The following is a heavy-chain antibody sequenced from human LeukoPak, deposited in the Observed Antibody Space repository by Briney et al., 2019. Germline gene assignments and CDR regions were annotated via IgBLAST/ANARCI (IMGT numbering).Heavy chain of an antibody. CDR1: GGSISSSSYY. CDR2: IYYSGST. J-gene: IGHJ4*02. CDR3: ARRQASYGSGSYGHDY. Sequence: LETLSLTCTVSGGSISSSSYYWGWIRQPPGKGLEWIGSIYYSGSTYYNPSLKSRVTISVDTSKNQFSLKLSSVTAADTAVYYCARRQASYGSGSYGHDYWGQGTLVTVSS. V-gene: IGHV4-39*01. D-gene: IGHD3-10*01.